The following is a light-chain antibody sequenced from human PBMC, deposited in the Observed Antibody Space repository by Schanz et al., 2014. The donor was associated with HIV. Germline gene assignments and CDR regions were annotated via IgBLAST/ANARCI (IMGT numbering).Light chain of an antibody. V-gene: IGLV1-44*01. CDR1: TSDFKTNA. Sequence: QSVLTQAPSASGTPGQRVTISCSGSTSDFKTNAVLWYQQLPGAAPKLLIYNTYHRPSGVPDRFSGSRSGTSASLAITGLQAEDEADYYCQSYDSSLRSVVFGGGTKVTVL. J-gene: IGLJ2*01. CDR2: NTY. CDR3: QSYDSSLRSVV.